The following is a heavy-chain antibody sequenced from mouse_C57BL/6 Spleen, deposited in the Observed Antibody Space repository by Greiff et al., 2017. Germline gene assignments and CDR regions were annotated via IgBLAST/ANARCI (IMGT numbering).Heavy chain of an antibody. CDR3: AISRGSSETQAWFAY. D-gene: IGHD3-2*02. CDR2: INPGSGGT. CDR1: GYAFPNYL. V-gene: IGHV1-54*01. J-gene: IGHJ3*01. Sequence: QVQLQQSGAELVRPGTSVKVSCKASGYAFPNYLLEWVKQRPGQGLEWIGVINPGSGGTNYNETFNGKATLTADKSSSTAYMPLSSLTSEDSAVYFCAISRGSSETQAWFAYWGQGTLVTVSA.